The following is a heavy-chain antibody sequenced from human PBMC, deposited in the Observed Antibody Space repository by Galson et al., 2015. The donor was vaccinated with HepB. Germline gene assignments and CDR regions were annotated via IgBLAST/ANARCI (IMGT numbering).Heavy chain of an antibody. CDR2: INPSGGST. J-gene: IGHJ4*02. CDR1: GYTFTSYY. V-gene: IGHV1-46*01. Sequence: SVKVSCKASGYTFTSYYMHWVRQAPGQGLEWMGIINPSGGSTSYAQKFQGRVTMTRDTSTSTVYMELSSLRSEDTAVYYCAVGYCSSTSCLRDFDYWGQGTLVTVSS. CDR3: AVGYCSSTSCLRDFDY. D-gene: IGHD2-2*01.